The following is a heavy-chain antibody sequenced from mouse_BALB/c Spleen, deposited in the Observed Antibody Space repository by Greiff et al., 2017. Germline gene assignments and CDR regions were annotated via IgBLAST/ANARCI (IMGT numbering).Heavy chain of an antibody. CDR1: GFSLTGYG. J-gene: IGHJ1*01. D-gene: IGHD2-4*01. V-gene: IGHV2-6-7*01. Sequence: QVQLKQSGPGLVAPSQSLSITCTVSGFSLTGYGVNWVRQPPGKGLEWLGMLWGDGSTDYNSALKSRLSISKDNSKSQVFLKMNSLQTDDTARYYCARIYYDNDVGYFDVWGAGTTVTVSS. CDR2: LWGDGST. CDR3: ARIYYDNDVGYFDV.